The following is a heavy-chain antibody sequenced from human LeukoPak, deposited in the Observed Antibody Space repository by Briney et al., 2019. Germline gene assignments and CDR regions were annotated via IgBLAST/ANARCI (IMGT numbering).Heavy chain of an antibody. CDR2: ISSSSSYI. CDR3: ARDRGSGSYGIFDY. J-gene: IGHJ4*02. D-gene: IGHD3-10*01. V-gene: IGHV3-21*01. Sequence: PGGSLRLSCAASGFTFSSYSMNWVRQAPGKGLEWVSSISSSSSYIYYADSVKGRFTISGDNAKNSLYLQMNSLRAEDTAVYYCARDRGSGSYGIFDYWGQGTLVTVSS. CDR1: GFTFSSYS.